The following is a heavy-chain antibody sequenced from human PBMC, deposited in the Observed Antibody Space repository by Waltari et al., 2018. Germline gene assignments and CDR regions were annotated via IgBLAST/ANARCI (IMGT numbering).Heavy chain of an antibody. J-gene: IGHJ3*02. CDR1: GCSISSTY. CDR3: ARKAPGSTDAFDI. CDR2: IYYSGST. V-gene: IGHV4-59*01. D-gene: IGHD2-15*01. Sequence: QVQLQESGPGLVKPSETLSLTCTVSGCSISSTYWSWIRQPPGKGLECIGYIYYSGSTNYNPSLKSRVTISVDTSKNQFSLKLSSVTAADTAVYYCARKAPGSTDAFDIWGQGTMVTVSS.